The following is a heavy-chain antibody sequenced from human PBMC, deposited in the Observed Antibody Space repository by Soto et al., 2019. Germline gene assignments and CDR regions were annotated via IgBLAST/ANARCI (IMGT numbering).Heavy chain of an antibody. V-gene: IGHV2-5*02. Sequence: QITLKESGPTLVKPTQTLTLTCSFSGFSPSTSGVGMGWIRQPPGKALEWLALVYWDDDKRYSPSLKSRLTITKDTSKNPVVLTLTNMDPVDTATYYFARHTTTSGYFDYWGQGTLVTVSS. J-gene: IGHJ4*02. D-gene: IGHD4-17*01. CDR1: GFSPSTSGVG. CDR2: VYWDDDK. CDR3: ARHTTTSGYFDY.